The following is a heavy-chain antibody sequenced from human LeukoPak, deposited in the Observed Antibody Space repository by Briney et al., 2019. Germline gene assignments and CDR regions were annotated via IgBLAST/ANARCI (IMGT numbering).Heavy chain of an antibody. V-gene: IGHV4-38-2*01. Sequence: PSETPSLTCVVSGYSITRGNYWGWIRQPPGKGLEWIGSISQSGSTYNNPSLKSRVTILKDTSKNQLSLKLSSVTAADTAVYYCARQDEYCIGGTCYSMAFDIWGQGTMVTVSS. CDR3: ARQDEYCIGGTCYSMAFDI. CDR1: GYSITRGNY. CDR2: ISQSGST. J-gene: IGHJ3*02. D-gene: IGHD2-15*01.